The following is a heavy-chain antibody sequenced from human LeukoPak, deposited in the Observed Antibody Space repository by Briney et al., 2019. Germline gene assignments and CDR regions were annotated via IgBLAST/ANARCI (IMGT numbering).Heavy chain of an antibody. Sequence: PSETLSLTCTVSGGSISSYYWSWLRQPPGKGLEWIGYIYYSGSTNYNPSLKSRVTISVDTSKNQFSLKLSSVTAADTAVYYCARGAYYDILTGPSFDYWGQGTLVTVSS. CDR2: IYYSGST. V-gene: IGHV4-59*01. D-gene: IGHD3-9*01. J-gene: IGHJ4*02. CDR1: GGSISSYY. CDR3: ARGAYYDILTGPSFDY.